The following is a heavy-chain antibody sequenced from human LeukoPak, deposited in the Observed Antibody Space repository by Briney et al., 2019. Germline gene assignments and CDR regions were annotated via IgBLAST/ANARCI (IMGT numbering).Heavy chain of an antibody. V-gene: IGHV1-18*01. J-gene: IGHJ3*02. CDR1: GYTFTSYG. Sequence: ASVKVSCKASGYTFTSYGISWVRQAPGQGLEWMGWISAYNGNTNYAQKLQGRVTMTTDTSTGTAYMELRSLRSDDTAVYYCARVSMGHDAFDIWGQGTMVTVSS. CDR3: ARVSMGHDAFDI. D-gene: IGHD5-24*01. CDR2: ISAYNGNT.